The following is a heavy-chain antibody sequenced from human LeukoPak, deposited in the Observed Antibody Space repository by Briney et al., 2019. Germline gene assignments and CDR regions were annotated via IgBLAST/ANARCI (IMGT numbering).Heavy chain of an antibody. CDR3: ARRLAGTDDY. D-gene: IGHD6-19*01. Sequence: PSETLSLTCAVSGGSISSSLYYWAWIRQPPGQGLEWIGSIFYTGDTYYNPSFTSRITISVDTSKNQFSLKLRSVTAADTAVYYCARRLAGTDDYWGPGTLVTVSS. J-gene: IGHJ4*02. CDR2: IFYTGDT. CDR1: GGSISSSLYY. V-gene: IGHV4-39*01.